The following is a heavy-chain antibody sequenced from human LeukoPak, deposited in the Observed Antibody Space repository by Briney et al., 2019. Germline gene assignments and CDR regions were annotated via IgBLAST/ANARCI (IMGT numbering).Heavy chain of an antibody. CDR2: INAGNGNT. CDR1: GYTFTGYY. V-gene: IGHV1-3*01. J-gene: IGHJ4*02. CDR3: ARQITMVRGALWY. D-gene: IGHD3-10*01. Sequence: GASVKVSCKASGYTFTGYYMHWVRQAPGQGLEWMGWINAGNGNTKYSQKFQGRVTITRDTSASTAYMELSSLRSEDTAVYYCARQITMVRGALWYWGQGTLVTVSS.